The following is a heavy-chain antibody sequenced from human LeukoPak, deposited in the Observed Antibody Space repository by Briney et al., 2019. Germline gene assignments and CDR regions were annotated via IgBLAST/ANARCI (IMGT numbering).Heavy chain of an antibody. D-gene: IGHD3-9*01. CDR2: IYYSGST. J-gene: IGHJ4*02. CDR3: ASGATRHYDILTGHFDY. V-gene: IGHV4-61*01. Sequence: PSDTLSLTCTVSGVSVRSGSYYWSWMREPPGKRLEWIGYIYYSGSTKYNPSLKRRVTISVAPSKNPFSLKLTSVTAADTAVYYCASGATRHYDILTGHFDYWGQGTLVTVSS. CDR1: GVSVRSGSYY.